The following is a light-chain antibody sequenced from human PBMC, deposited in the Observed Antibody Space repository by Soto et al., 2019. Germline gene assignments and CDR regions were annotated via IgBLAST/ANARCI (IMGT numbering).Light chain of an antibody. V-gene: IGLV2-14*01. Sequence: QSLLTQPASVSGSPGQSITISCTGTSSDVGGYNYVSWYQQHPGKAPKLMIYDVSNRPSGDSNRFSGSKSGNTASLTISGLQAEDEADYYCSSYTSSSTLEPVFGTGTKVTVL. CDR1: SSDVGGYNY. J-gene: IGLJ1*01. CDR3: SSYTSSSTLEPV. CDR2: DVS.